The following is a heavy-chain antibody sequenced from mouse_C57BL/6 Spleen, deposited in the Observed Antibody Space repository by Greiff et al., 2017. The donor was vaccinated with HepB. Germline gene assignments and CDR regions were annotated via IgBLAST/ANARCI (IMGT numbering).Heavy chain of an antibody. V-gene: IGHV1-22*01. Sequence: EVQLQQSGPELVKPGASVKMSCKASGYTFTDYNMHWVKQSHGKSLEWIGYINPNNGGTSYNQKFKGKATLTVNKSSSTAYMELRSLTSEDSAVYYCARDDGSSGGPYDYAMDYWGQGTSVTVSS. CDR3: ARDDGSSGGPYDYAMDY. D-gene: IGHD1-1*01. CDR1: GYTFTDYN. J-gene: IGHJ4*01. CDR2: INPNNGGT.